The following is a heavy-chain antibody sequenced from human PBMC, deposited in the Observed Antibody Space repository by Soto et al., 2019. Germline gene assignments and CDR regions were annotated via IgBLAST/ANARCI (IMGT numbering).Heavy chain of an antibody. Sequence: TLSLTFAVSGGSISSGNWGGWVRQSPGKELEWIGEIYHSGITNYNPSLKSRVTISVDNSENQLSLSLNSVTAADTAVYYCARNVRYYIDYWGQGTLVTVSS. CDR2: IYHSGIT. J-gene: IGHJ4*02. V-gene: IGHV4-4*02. CDR3: ARNVRYYIDY. CDR1: GGSISSGNW.